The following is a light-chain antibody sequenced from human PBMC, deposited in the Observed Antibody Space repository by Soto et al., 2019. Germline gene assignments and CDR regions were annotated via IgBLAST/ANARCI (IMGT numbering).Light chain of an antibody. J-gene: IGLJ1*01. CDR3: NSYTSSGMRV. V-gene: IGLV2-14*01. CDR1: SSDVGCYKY. Sequence: QSALTQPASVSGSPGQSTTISCTGTSSDVGCYKYVSWFQQYPGKAPRLIIYEVNNRPSGVSHRFAGSKSGNAAFLTISGLPAEDEAEYCCNSYTSSGMRVFGAGTKLTVL. CDR2: EVN.